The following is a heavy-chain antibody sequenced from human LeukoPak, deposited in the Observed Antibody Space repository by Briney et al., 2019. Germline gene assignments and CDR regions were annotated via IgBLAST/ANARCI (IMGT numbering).Heavy chain of an antibody. CDR3: ARFLTGGIYYFDY. CDR2: IYYSGST. J-gene: IGHJ4*02. V-gene: IGHV4-59*06. D-gene: IGHD4-23*01. Sequence: NPSETLSLTCTVSGGSISSYYWSWIRQPPGKGLEWIGYIYYSGSTYYNPSLKSRVTISVDTSKNQFSLKLSSVTAADTAVYYCARFLTGGIYYFDYWGQGTLVTVSS. CDR1: GGSISSYY.